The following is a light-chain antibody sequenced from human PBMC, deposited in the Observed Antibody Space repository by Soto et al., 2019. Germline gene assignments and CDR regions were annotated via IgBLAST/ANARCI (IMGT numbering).Light chain of an antibody. J-gene: IGLJ7*01. Sequence: QSALTQPASVSGSPGQSITIFCTGTSSDLGGYDYVSWYQQHPGKAPNFLIYDVTNRPSGVSNRFSGSKSGNTASLTISGLQAEDEADYYCSSYRSSGIPVFGGGTQLTVL. CDR3: SSYRSSGIPV. CDR2: DVT. CDR1: SSDLGGYDY. V-gene: IGLV2-14*03.